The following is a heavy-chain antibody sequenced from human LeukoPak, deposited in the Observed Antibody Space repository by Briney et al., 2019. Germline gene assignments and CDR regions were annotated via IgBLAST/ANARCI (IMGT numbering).Heavy chain of an antibody. CDR1: GFNFSSHG. CDR3: ARGYCSGTSCFGAFDM. Sequence: GGSLRLSWAASGFNFSSHGMSWVRQAPGKGREWGANIGQDGTEKNYVDSVKGRFTISRDNAKNSLYLQMSSLRAEDTAVYHCARGYCSGTSCFGAFDMWGQGTMVPVSS. CDR2: IGQDGTEK. D-gene: IGHD2-2*01. V-gene: IGHV3-7*01. J-gene: IGHJ3*02.